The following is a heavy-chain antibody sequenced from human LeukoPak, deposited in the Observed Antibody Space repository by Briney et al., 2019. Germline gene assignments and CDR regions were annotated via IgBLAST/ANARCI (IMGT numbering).Heavy chain of an antibody. V-gene: IGHV1-2*04. J-gene: IGHJ5*02. CDR2: INPNSGGT. CDR3: ARRPRPKWFGDQDNWFDP. Sequence: ASVKASCKASGYTFTGYYMHWVRQAPGQGLEWMGWINPNSGGTNYAQKFQGWVTMTRDTSISTAYMELSRLRSDDTAVYYCARRPRPKWFGDQDNWFDPWGQGTLVTVSS. CDR1: GYTFTGYY. D-gene: IGHD3-10*01.